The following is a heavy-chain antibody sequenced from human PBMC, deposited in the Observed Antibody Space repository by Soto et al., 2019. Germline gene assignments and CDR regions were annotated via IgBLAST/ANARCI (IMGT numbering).Heavy chain of an antibody. J-gene: IGHJ5*02. D-gene: IGHD3-3*01. CDR3: ERDRNYDFWIGYSTEPAKAHYNWLVP. V-gene: IGHV4-59*01. CDR1: GGSISSYY. Sequence: SETLSLTCTVSGGSISSYYWSWIRQPPGKGLEWIGYIYYSGSTNYNPSLKSRVTISVDTSKNQFSLKLSSVTAADTAVYYCERDRNYDFWIGYSTEPAKAHYNWLVPWGQGTLVTVSS. CDR2: IYYSGST.